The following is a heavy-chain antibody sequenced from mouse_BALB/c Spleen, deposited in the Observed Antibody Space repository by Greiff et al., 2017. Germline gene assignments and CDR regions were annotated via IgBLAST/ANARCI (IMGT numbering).Heavy chain of an antibody. V-gene: IGHV2-6-7*01. Sequence: VNVVESGPGLVAPSQSLSITCTVSGFSLTGYGVNWVRQPPGKGLEWLGMIWGDGSTDYNSALKSRLSISKDNSKSQVFLKMNSLQTDDTARYYCARDRMYDRYYYAMDYWGQGTSVTVSS. CDR1: GFSLTGYG. J-gene: IGHJ4*01. CDR3: ARDRMYDRYYYAMDY. CDR2: IWGDGST. D-gene: IGHD2-14*01.